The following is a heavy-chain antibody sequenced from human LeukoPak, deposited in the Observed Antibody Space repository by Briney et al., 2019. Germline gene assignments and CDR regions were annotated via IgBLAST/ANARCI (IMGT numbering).Heavy chain of an antibody. CDR1: GGSISSSSYY. CDR3: ARGFGESEYYYYGMDV. J-gene: IGHJ6*02. V-gene: IGHV4-39*01. CDR2: NYYAGGT. D-gene: IGHD3-10*01. Sequence: SETLSLTCTVSGGSISSSSYYWGWIRQPPGRGLDWIGTNYYAGGTCYNPSLKSRVTISVDTSKNRFSLRLSSVTAADTAVYYCARGFGESEYYYYGMDVWGQGTTVTVSS.